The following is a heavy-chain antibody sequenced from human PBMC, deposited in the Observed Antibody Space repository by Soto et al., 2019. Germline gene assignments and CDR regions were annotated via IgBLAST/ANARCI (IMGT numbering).Heavy chain of an antibody. CDR1: GGTFSSYT. V-gene: IGHV1-69*02. J-gene: IGHJ4*02. Sequence: QVQLVQSGAEVKKPGSSVKVSCKASGGTFSSYTISWVRQAPGQGLEWMGRIIPILGIANYAQKFQGRVTITADKSTSTAYMELSSLRSEDTAVYYCARRSSGWQNPFDYWGQGTLVTVSS. CDR2: IIPILGIA. D-gene: IGHD6-19*01. CDR3: ARRSSGWQNPFDY.